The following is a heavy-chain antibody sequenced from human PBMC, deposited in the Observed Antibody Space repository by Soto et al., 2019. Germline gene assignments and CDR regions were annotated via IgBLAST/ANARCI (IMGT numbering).Heavy chain of an antibody. D-gene: IGHD6-19*01. CDR1: GYTFTSYG. CDR3: AREGDSSGWYSDNYYYYGMDV. J-gene: IGHJ6*02. V-gene: IGHV1-18*01. Sequence: ASVKVSCKASGYTFTSYGICWVRQAPGQGLEWMGWISAYNGNTNYAQKLQGRVTMTTDTSTSTAYMELRSLRSDDTAVYYCAREGDSSGWYSDNYYYYGMDVWGQGTTVTVSS. CDR2: ISAYNGNT.